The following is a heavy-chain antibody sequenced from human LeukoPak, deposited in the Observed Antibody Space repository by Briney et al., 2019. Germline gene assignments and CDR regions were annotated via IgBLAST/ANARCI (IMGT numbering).Heavy chain of an antibody. Sequence: GWSLRLSCAASGFTFSTYAMSWVRQAPGKGLEWVSIITSSGGSTNYANSVKGRFTISRDNSKNTLYLQMNSLKPDDTAVYYCATDVTGGAISFWGQGALVTVSS. J-gene: IGHJ4*02. CDR1: GFTFSTYA. D-gene: IGHD1-14*01. CDR2: ITSSGGST. CDR3: ATDVTGGAISF. V-gene: IGHV3-23*01.